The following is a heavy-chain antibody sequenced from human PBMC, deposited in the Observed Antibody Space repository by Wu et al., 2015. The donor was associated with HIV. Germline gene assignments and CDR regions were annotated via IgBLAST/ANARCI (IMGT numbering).Heavy chain of an antibody. D-gene: IGHD5-24*01. CDR3: ARGRDGYKNPDYYYYMDV. Sequence: QVQLVQSGAEVKKPGSSVKVSCKASGITFSSLAYSWVRQAPGQGLEWMGGITPIFGTTKYDVKFQGRVTITADESTSTAYMELSSLRSEDTAVYYCARGRDGYKNPDYYYYMDVWGKGTTVTVSS. V-gene: IGHV1-69*12. CDR2: ITPIFGTT. CDR1: GITFSSLA. J-gene: IGHJ6*03.